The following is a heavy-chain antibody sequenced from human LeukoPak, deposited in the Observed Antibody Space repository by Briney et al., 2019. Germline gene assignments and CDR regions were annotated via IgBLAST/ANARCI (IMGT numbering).Heavy chain of an antibody. J-gene: IGHJ4*02. CDR2: INSGSTYT. CDR3: ARSLTTLTYEGY. D-gene: IGHD1-1*01. CDR1: GFTFSSYM. V-gene: IGHV3-21*01. Sequence: GGSLRPSCAASGFTFSSYMMNWVRQAPGKGLEWVSSINSGSTYTYYTESVKGRFTVSRDNAKNSLFLQMNSLRAEDTAIYYCARSLTTLTYEGYWGQGTLVTVSS.